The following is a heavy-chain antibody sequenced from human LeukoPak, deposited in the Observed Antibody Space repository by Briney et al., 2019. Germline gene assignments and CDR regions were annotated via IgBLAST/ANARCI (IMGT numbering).Heavy chain of an antibody. CDR2: ISNSGSTI. CDR1: GFTFSDYY. V-gene: IGHV3-11*01. J-gene: IGHJ6*03. D-gene: IGHD5-12*01. Sequence: PGGSLRLSCAASGFTFSDYYMSWIRQAPGKGLEWVSYISNSGSTIYYADSVKGRFTISRDNAKNSLYLHMNSLRAEDTAVYYCGGAKEDYSGYGTYEQYYYFYMDVWGKGTTVTVSS. CDR3: GGAKEDYSGYGTYEQYYYFYMDV.